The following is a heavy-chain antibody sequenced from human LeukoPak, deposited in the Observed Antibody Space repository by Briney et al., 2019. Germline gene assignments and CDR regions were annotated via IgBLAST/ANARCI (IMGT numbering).Heavy chain of an antibody. V-gene: IGHV3-48*04. CDR2: ISSSGSTI. CDR3: AELGITMIGGV. D-gene: IGHD3-10*02. Sequence: GGSLRLSCAASGLTFSSYWMSWVRQAPGKRLEWVSYISSSGSTIYYADSVKGRFTISRDNAKNSLYLQMNSLRAEDTAVYYCAELGITMIGGVWGKGTTVTISS. J-gene: IGHJ6*04. CDR1: GLTFSSYW.